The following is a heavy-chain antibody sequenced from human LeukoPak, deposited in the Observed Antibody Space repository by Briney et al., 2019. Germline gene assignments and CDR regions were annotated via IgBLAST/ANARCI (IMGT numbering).Heavy chain of an antibody. J-gene: IGHJ6*03. CDR1: GGSINSYY. Sequence: SETLSLTCTVSGGSINSYYWSWIRQPAGKGLEWIGRVYTSGITNYNPSLKSRITMSVDTSKNQFSLKLTSVTAADTAVYYCARHNGFDRGYYYYMDVWGKGTTVTVSS. CDR3: ARHNGFDRGYYYYMDV. D-gene: IGHD3-9*01. CDR2: VYTSGIT. V-gene: IGHV4-4*07.